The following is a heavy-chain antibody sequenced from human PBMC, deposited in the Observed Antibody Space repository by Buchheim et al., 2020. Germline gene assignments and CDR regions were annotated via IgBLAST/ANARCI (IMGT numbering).Heavy chain of an antibody. J-gene: IGHJ4*02. CDR3: AKVHYGDYGVSIDY. Sequence: QVQLVESGGGVVQPGRSLRLSCAASGFTFSSYGMHWVRQAPGKGLEWVAVISYDGSNKYYADSVKGRFTISRDNSKNTLYLQMNSLRAEDTAVYYCAKVHYGDYGVSIDYWGQGTL. CDR1: GFTFSSYG. CDR2: ISYDGSNK. V-gene: IGHV3-30*18. D-gene: IGHD4-17*01.